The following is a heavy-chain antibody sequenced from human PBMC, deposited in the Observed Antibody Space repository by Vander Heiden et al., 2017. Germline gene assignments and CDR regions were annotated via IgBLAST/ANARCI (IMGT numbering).Heavy chain of an antibody. V-gene: IGHV4-34*01. Sequence: QVHLQQWGAGLLKPSETLSLTCAVSGGSFSAYYLGCSRQPPGKGLEWIGEINPSGSTNYNPSLKSRVTISVDTSKNQFSLKLSSVTAADTALYYCARGYGSGSYYNYWGQGTLVTVSS. CDR2: INPSGST. CDR3: ARGYGSGSYYNY. J-gene: IGHJ4*02. D-gene: IGHD3-10*01. CDR1: GGSFSAYY.